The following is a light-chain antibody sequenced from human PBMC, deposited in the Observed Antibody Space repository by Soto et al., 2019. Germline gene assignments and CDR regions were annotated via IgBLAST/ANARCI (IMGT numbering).Light chain of an antibody. CDR3: QQYNNWPPFT. CDR1: QSVSGN. Sequence: EIVMTQSPATLSVSPGERATLSCRASQSVSGNLAWYQQKPGQAPRLLIYGASTRATGIPARFSGSGSGTEFTLTISSLLSEDFAVYYCQQYNNWPPFTFGPGTKVYIK. CDR2: GAS. V-gene: IGKV3-15*01. J-gene: IGKJ3*01.